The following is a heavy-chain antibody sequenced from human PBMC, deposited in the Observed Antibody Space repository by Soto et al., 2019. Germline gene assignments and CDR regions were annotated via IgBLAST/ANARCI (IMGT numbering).Heavy chain of an antibody. V-gene: IGHV3-23*01. D-gene: IGHD1-26*01. CDR1: GFTFSSHA. CDR2: ISGSADRT. J-gene: IGHJ4*02. CDR3: VPESGSYYGYFEY. Sequence: PGGSLRLSCAASGFTFSSHAMSWVRQAPGKGLEWVSAISGSADRTNYAESVKGRFTISRDNSKNTLYLQMNSLRVEDTAAYYCVPESGSYYGYFEYWDQGILVTVST.